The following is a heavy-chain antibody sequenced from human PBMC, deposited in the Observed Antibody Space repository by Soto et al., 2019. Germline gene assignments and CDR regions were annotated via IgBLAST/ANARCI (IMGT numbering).Heavy chain of an antibody. Sequence: EVQLVESGGGLVQPGGSLRLSCAASGFTFSSYSMNWVRQAPGKGLEWISYVTGSTSTMYYADSVKGRFTISRDNVKNSLYLQVNSLRDEDTAVYYCARGPPPNPYDCGMDLWGQGTTVTVSS. CDR3: ARGPPPNPYDCGMDL. V-gene: IGHV3-48*02. CDR2: VTGSTSTM. J-gene: IGHJ6*02. CDR1: GFTFSSYS.